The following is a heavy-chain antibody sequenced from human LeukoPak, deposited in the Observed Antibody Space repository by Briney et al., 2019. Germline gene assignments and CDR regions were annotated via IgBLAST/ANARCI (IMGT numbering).Heavy chain of an antibody. V-gene: IGHV1-8*01. CDR1: GYTFTGYD. Sequence: ASVKVSCKASGYTFTGYDINWVRQATGQGLEWMGWMNPNSGNTGYAQKFQGRVTMTRNTSISAAYMELSSLRSEDTAVYYCASALSLGYCSSTSCNWFDPWGQGTLVTVSS. CDR2: MNPNSGNT. CDR3: ASALSLGYCSSTSCNWFDP. J-gene: IGHJ5*02. D-gene: IGHD2-2*01.